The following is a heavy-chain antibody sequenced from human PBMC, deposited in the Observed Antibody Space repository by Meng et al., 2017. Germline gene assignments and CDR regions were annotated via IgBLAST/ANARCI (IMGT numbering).Heavy chain of an antibody. V-gene: IGHV4-34*01. CDR3: ARRGIAARPFYY. D-gene: IGHD6-6*01. CDR1: GGSFSGYY. CDR2: INHSGST. Sequence: VELHQWGDGLLKPSETSSPTCVVYGGSFSGYYWSWIRQPPGKGLEWIGEINHSGSTNYNPSLKSRVTISVDTSKNQFSLKLSSVTAADTAVYYCARRGIAARPFYYWGQGTLVTVSS. J-gene: IGHJ4*02.